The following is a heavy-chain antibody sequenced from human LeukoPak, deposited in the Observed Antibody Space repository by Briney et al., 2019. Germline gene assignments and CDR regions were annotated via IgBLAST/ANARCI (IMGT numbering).Heavy chain of an antibody. CDR3: VSSHGGYVLDY. CDR1: GGSISSYF. V-gene: IGHV4-59*01. D-gene: IGHD5-12*01. CDR2: VYHSGSI. Sequence: SETLSLTCTVSGGSISSYFWNWIRQSPGKGLEWIGRVYHSGSINYNPSLKSRVTISVDTSKNQFSLNLSSVTAADTAVYYCVSSHGGYVLDYWGQGTLVIVSP. J-gene: IGHJ4*02.